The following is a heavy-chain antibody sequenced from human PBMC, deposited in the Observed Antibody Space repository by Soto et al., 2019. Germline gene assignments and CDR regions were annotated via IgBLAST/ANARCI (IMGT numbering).Heavy chain of an antibody. CDR1: GFTFSNYW. V-gene: IGHV3-74*03. J-gene: IGHJ6*02. CDR3: ARGGLQHALDV. D-gene: IGHD6-13*01. CDR2: VNNDGTDT. Sequence: EVQLVESGGGLVQPGGSLRLSCAASGFTFSNYWMYWVRQAPGKGLVWVSRVNNDGTDTTHADSVKGRFTISTDNAENTLYLQMNSRRAEDTAVYYCARGGLQHALDVWGQGSTVTVSS.